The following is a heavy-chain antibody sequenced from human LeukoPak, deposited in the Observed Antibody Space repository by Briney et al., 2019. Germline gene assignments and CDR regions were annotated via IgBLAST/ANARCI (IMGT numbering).Heavy chain of an antibody. CDR3: ARWWTTVAVNWLDP. Sequence: GGSLRLSCAASGFTFSSYWMSWVRQAPGKGLEWVANIKQDGSEKYYVDSVKGRFTISRDNAKNSLYLQMNSLRAEDTAVYYCARWWTTVAVNWLDPWGQGTLVTVSS. J-gene: IGHJ5*02. D-gene: IGHD4-23*01. V-gene: IGHV3-7*01. CDR2: IKQDGSEK. CDR1: GFTFSSYW.